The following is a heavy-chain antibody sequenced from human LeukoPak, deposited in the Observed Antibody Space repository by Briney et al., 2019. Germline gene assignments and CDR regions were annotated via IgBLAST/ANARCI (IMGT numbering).Heavy chain of an antibody. J-gene: IGHJ4*02. D-gene: IGHD4-23*01. CDR2: ISYDGSNK. CDR3: ARWSYGSNSDFDY. CDR1: GFTFSSYA. Sequence: HPGGSLRLSCAASGFTFSSYAMHWVRQAPGKGLEWVAVISYDGSNKYYADSVKGRFTISRDNSKNTLYLQMNSLRAEDTAVYYCARWSYGSNSDFDYWGQGTLVTVSS. V-gene: IGHV3-30-3*01.